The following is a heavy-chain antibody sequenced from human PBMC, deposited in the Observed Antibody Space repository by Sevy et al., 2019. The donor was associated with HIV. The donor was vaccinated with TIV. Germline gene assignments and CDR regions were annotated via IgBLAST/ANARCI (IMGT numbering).Heavy chain of an antibody. CDR2: IRYDGSNK. CDR3: AKEGIVVVPAAILRVDAFDI. V-gene: IGHV3-30*02. CDR1: GFTFSSYG. J-gene: IGHJ3*02. D-gene: IGHD2-2*02. Sequence: GGSLRLSCAASGFTFSSYGMHWVRQAPGKGLEWVAFIRYDGSNKYYADSVKGRLTISRDNSRNTLYLQMNSLRAEDTAVYYCAKEGIVVVPAAILRVDAFDIWGQGTMVTVSS.